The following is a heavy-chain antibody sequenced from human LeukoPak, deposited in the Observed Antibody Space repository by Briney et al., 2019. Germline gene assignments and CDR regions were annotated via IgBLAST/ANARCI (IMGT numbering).Heavy chain of an antibody. CDR3: ARVSSKKGGDCGGY. CDR2: INTNSGGT. D-gene: IGHD2-21*02. Sequence: ASVKVSCKASGGTFTSYVISWVRQAPGQGREWVGWINTNSGGTNYSQKFQGRVTMPRDTSISTAYMELGRLRSDDTAVYYCARVSSKKGGDCGGYWGEGSLVTVSS. J-gene: IGHJ4*02. V-gene: IGHV1-2*02. CDR1: GGTFTSYV.